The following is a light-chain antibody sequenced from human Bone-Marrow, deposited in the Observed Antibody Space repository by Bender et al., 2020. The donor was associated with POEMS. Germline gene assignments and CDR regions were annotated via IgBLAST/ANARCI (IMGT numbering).Light chain of an antibody. Sequence: SSELTQDPAVSVALGQIVRITCQGDSLRSYYASWYQQKPGQAPLLVIFGRNDRPSGIPDRFSGSSSGNTASLTITGAQAEDEADYYCSFRGSSGNHVVFGGGTKLTVL. CDR1: SLRSYY. V-gene: IGLV3-19*01. CDR3: SFRGSSGNHVV. J-gene: IGLJ2*01. CDR2: GRN.